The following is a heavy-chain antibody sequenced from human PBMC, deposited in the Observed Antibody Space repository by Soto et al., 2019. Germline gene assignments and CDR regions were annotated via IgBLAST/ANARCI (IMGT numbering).Heavy chain of an antibody. V-gene: IGHV3-30*18. CDR3: AKAIVGATYNYYYYGMDV. Sequence: GGSLRLSCAASGFTFSVYAMHWVRQAPGKGLEWVAVISYDGSNKYYADSVKGRFTISRDNSKNTLYLQMNSLRAEDTAVYYCAKAIVGATYNYYYYGMDVWGQGTTVTVSS. J-gene: IGHJ6*02. CDR2: ISYDGSNK. CDR1: GFTFSVYA. D-gene: IGHD1-26*01.